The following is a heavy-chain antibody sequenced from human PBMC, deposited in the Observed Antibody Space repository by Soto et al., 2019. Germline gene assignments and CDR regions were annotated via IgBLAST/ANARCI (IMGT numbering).Heavy chain of an antibody. CDR2: IYYSGST. CDR1: GGSISSSSYY. J-gene: IGHJ3*02. D-gene: IGHD3-3*01. V-gene: IGHV4-39*01. Sequence: SETLSLTCTVSGGSISSSSYYWGWIRQPPGKGLEWIGSIYYSGSTYYNPSLKSRVTISVDTSKNQFSLKLSSVTAADTAVYYCARLARPDFFGVAVVTWGAFDIWGQGTMVTVSS. CDR3: ARLARPDFFGVAVVTWGAFDI.